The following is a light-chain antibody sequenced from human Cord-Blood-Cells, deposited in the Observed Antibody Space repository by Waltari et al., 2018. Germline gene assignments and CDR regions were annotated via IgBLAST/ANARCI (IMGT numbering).Light chain of an antibody. Sequence: EIVLTQSPATLSLSPGERATLSCRASQSVSSYLAWYQQKPGQAPRLLIYDASNRATGSPARFSGSGSGTDFTLTISSLEPEDFAVYYCQQRSNWMDTCGQGTKREIK. CDR1: QSVSSY. CDR2: DAS. J-gene: IGKJ2*01. CDR3: QQRSNWMDT. V-gene: IGKV3-11*01.